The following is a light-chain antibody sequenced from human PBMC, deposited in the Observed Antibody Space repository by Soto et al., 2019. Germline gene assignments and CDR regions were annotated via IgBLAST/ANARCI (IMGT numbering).Light chain of an antibody. CDR1: QAVPSAY. Sequence: EIVLTQSPAILSLSPGDRATLSCGASQAVPSAYLAWYQQKPGLAPRLLIYDASSRATGIPDRFSGSGSGTDFTLTISRLEPEDFGMYYCLHYDRSFQTFGPGTKVD. CDR3: LHYDRSFQT. V-gene: IGKV3D-20*01. J-gene: IGKJ3*01. CDR2: DAS.